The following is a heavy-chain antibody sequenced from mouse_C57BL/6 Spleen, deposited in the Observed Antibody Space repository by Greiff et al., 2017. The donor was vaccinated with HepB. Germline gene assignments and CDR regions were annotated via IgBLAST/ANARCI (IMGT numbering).Heavy chain of an antibody. Sequence: EVMLVESGGGLVKPGGSLKLSCAASGFTFSSYAMSWVRQTPEKRLEWVATISDGGSYTYYPDNVKGRFTISRDNAKNNLYLQMSHLKSEDTAMYYCANEAWFDYWGQGTLVTVSA. CDR3: ANEAWFDY. CDR1: GFTFSSYA. V-gene: IGHV5-4*03. CDR2: ISDGGSYT. J-gene: IGHJ3*01.